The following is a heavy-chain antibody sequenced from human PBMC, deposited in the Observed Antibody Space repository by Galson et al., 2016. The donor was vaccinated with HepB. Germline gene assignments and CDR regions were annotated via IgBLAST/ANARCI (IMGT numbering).Heavy chain of an antibody. CDR2: IYYSGTA. CDR1: GGSISSGYY. Sequence: ETLSLTCTVSGGSISSGYYWGWLRQPPGKGLEWIGHIYYSGTATYNPSLKSRVSISVDTSDDQFSLKLNSVTAADTAVYYCARTSDLDFWGQGTLVTISS. J-gene: IGHJ4*02. V-gene: IGHV4-39*07. CDR3: ARTSDLDF. D-gene: IGHD2-2*01.